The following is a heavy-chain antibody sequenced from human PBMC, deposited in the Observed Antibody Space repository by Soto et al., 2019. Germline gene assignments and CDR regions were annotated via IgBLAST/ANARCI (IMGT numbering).Heavy chain of an antibody. V-gene: IGHV4-34*01. CDR3: ARGRYSSSWDYYYYYGMDV. D-gene: IGHD6-13*01. CDR1: GGSFSGYC. J-gene: IGHJ6*02. Sequence: SETLCLTCAVYGGSFSGYCWSWIRQPPGKGLEWIGEINHSGSTNYNPSLKSRVTISVDTSKNQFSLKLSSVTAADTAVYYCARGRYSSSWDYYYYYGMDVWGQGTTVTVSS. CDR2: INHSGST.